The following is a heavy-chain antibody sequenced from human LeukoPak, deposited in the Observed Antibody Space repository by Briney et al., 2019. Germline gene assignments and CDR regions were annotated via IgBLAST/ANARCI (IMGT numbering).Heavy chain of an antibody. J-gene: IGHJ2*01. V-gene: IGHV3-48*04. CDR1: GFTISDYN. CDR3: ARGLHITLSGWHFDL. CDR2: ISGTSSTI. D-gene: IGHD1-14*01. Sequence: GGSPRLSXAASGFTISDYNMNWVRQAPGKGLEWISYISGTSSTISYADSVKGRFTISRDNAKNSLYLQMHSLRAEDTAVYYCARGLHITLSGWHFDLWGRGALVTVSS.